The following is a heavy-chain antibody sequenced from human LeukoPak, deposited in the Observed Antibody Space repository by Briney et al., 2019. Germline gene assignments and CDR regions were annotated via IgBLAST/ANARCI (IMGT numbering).Heavy chain of an antibody. CDR2: ISTSSSYM. D-gene: IGHD3-22*01. Sequence: GGSLRLSCAASGFTFNRYNMNWVRRAPGKGLEWVSSISTSSSYMYYADSVRGRFTISRDNAKNSLYLQMNSLRAEDTAVYYCARKTDSGGQGDYWGPGTLVTVSS. CDR1: GFTFNRYN. V-gene: IGHV3-21*01. J-gene: IGHJ4*02. CDR3: ARKTDSGGQGDY.